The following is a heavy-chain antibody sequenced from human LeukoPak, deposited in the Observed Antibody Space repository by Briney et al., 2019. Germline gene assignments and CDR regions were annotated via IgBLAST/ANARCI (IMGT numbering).Heavy chain of an antibody. D-gene: IGHD2-21*01. CDR1: GYTFTSYA. V-gene: IGHV1-3*01. CDR2: INAGNGNT. Sequence: ASVKVSCKASGYTFTSYAMHWVRQAPGQRLEWMGWINAGNGNTKYSQKFQGRATITRDTSASAAYMELSSLRSEDTAVYYCARTSKTQLVVDAFDIWGQGTMVTVSS. J-gene: IGHJ3*02. CDR3: ARTSKTQLVVDAFDI.